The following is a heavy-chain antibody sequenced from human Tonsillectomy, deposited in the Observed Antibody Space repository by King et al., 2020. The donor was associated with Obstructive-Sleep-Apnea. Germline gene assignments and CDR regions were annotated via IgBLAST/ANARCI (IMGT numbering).Heavy chain of an antibody. CDR1: GFTFSSYA. CDR2: ISSNGGST. J-gene: IGHJ4*02. CDR3: VKPHSSSYDY. V-gene: IGHV3-64D*09. D-gene: IGHD6-13*01. Sequence: VQLVESGGGLVQPGGSLRLSCSASGFTFSSYAMHWVRQAPGRGLEYVSAISSNGGSTYYADSVKGRFTISRDNSKNTLYLQMSSLRAEDTAVYYCVKPHSSSYDYWGQGTLVTVSS.